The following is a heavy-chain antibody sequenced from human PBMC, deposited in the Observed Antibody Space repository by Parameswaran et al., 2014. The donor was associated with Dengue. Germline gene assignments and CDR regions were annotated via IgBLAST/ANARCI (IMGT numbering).Heavy chain of an antibody. V-gene: IGHV4-39*01. CDR3: ARSPAYSGKDFRGDWFDP. J-gene: IGHJ5*02. CDR1: GGSISSSSYY. Sequence: ASETLSLTCTVSGGSISSSSYYWGWIRQPPGKGLEWIGSIYYSGSTYYNPSLKSRVTISVDTSKNQFSLKLSSVTAADTAVYYCARSPAYSGKDFRGDWFDPWGQGTLVTVSS. CDR2: IYYSGST. D-gene: IGHD1-26*01.